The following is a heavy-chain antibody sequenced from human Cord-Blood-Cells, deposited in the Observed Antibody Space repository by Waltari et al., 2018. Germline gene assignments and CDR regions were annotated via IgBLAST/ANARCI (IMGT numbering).Heavy chain of an antibody. CDR2: INHSGST. D-gene: IGHD3-3*01. Sequence: QVQLQQWGAGLLKPSETLSLTCAVYGGSFSGYYWSWIRQPPGKGLEWIGEINHSGSTNYNPSLRSRVTISGDTSKNQFSLKLSSVTAADTAGYYCARPYYDFWRGREDAFDIWGQGTMVTVSS. CDR3: ARPYYDFWRGREDAFDI. CDR1: GGSFSGYY. V-gene: IGHV4-34*01. J-gene: IGHJ3*02.